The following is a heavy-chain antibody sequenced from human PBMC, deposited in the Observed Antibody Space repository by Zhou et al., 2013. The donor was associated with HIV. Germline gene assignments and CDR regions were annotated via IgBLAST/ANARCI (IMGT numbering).Heavy chain of an antibody. V-gene: IGHV1-2*02. Sequence: QVHLVQSGTLMKKPGSSVKISCEASGYTFIDYFIHWVRHVPGRGLEWMGWMNPYGGAVNYPWPFQGRVTLTRKSSYDTDTGTAYMELSRLTPADTAVYYCVRRGLCDHCDDWDFQHWGQGTPVVVSS. CDR1: GYTFIDYF. CDR2: MNPYGGAV. D-gene: IGHD2-21*02. CDR3: VRRGLCDHCDDWDFQH. J-gene: IGHJ1*01.